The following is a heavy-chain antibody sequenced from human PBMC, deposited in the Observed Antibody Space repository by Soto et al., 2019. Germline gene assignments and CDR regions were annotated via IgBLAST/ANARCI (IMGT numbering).Heavy chain of an antibody. Sequence: QLQLQESGPELVKPSETLSLTCTVSGGSVSSSSYYWGWIRQPPGKGLEWIGSIYYSGSTYYNPSLKIRVTVSGDTSKSQFSLRLSSVTAADTAVYYCARHVDYGDYHTDYWGQGTLVTVSS. J-gene: IGHJ4*02. CDR2: IYYSGST. CDR1: GGSVSSSSYY. CDR3: ARHVDYGDYHTDY. D-gene: IGHD4-17*01. V-gene: IGHV4-39*01.